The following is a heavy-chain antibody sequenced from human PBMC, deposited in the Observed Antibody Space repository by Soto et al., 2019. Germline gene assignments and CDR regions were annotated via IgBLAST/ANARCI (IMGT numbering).Heavy chain of an antibody. CDR2: ISYDGSNK. CDR3: AREGDTAMVPIFDY. CDR1: GFTFSSYA. V-gene: IGHV3-30-3*01. Sequence: QVQLVESGGGVVQPGRSLRLSCAASGFTFSSYAMHWVRQAPGKGLEWVAVISYDGSNKYYADSVKGRFTISRDNSKNTLYLQMNSLRAEDTAVYYCAREGDTAMVPIFDYWGHGTLVTVSS. J-gene: IGHJ4*01. D-gene: IGHD5-18*01.